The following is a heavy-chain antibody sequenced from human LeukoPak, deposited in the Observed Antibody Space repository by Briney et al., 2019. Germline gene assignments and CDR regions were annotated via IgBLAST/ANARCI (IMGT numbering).Heavy chain of an antibody. CDR1: GGTFSSYA. Sequence: SVKVSCKASGGTFSSYAISWVRQAPGQGLEWMGGIIPIFGTANYAQKFQGRVTITTDESTSTAYMELSSLRSEDTAVYYCARDSRRITMIVVVIPYAFDIWGQGTMVTVPS. CDR3: ARDSRRITMIVVVIPYAFDI. D-gene: IGHD3-22*01. V-gene: IGHV1-69*05. J-gene: IGHJ3*02. CDR2: IIPIFGTA.